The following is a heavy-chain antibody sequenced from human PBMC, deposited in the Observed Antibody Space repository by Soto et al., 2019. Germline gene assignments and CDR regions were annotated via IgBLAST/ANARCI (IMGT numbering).Heavy chain of an antibody. CDR2: TYYRSKWYN. J-gene: IGHJ4*02. CDR1: GDSVSSNSAA. Sequence: SQTLSLTCAISGDSVSSNSAAWNWIRQSPSRGLEWLGRTYYRSKWYNDYAVSVKSRITINPDTSKNQFSLQLNSVTPEDTAVYYCARDRGFFGKAARTETNIAAAGTYFDYWGQGTLVTVSS. V-gene: IGHV6-1*01. CDR3: ARDRGFFGKAARTETNIAAAGTYFDY. D-gene: IGHD6-13*01.